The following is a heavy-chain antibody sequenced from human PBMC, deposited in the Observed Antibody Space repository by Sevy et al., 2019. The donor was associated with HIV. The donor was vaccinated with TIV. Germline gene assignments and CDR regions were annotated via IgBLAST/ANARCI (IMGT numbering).Heavy chain of an antibody. D-gene: IGHD1-1*01. J-gene: IGHJ6*02. CDR1: GDTFGNYA. V-gene: IGHV1-69*13. Sequence: ASVKVSCKASGDTFGNYAFAWVRQAPGQGLEWMGGIIPVFGSANSAQKFQDRVTITADVSTSTAYMELRSLRSEDTAVYYCARSNPDGYNYSYYYGMDVWGQGTTVTVSS. CDR3: ARSNPDGYNYSYYYGMDV. CDR2: IIPVFGSA.